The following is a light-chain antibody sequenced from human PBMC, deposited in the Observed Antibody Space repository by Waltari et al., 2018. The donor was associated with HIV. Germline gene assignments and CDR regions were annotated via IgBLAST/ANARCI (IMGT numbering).Light chain of an antibody. Sequence: DIVMTQSPDSLAVSLGERATINCKSSQSVLNSSSNKNSLAWYQQKSGQPPNLLIDWASTRESGVPERFSGSGSGTDFTLTISSLQAADVAVYYCQQHYTSPYTFGQGTKLEIK. CDR3: QQHYTSPYT. CDR1: QSVLNSSSNKNS. CDR2: WAS. J-gene: IGKJ2*01. V-gene: IGKV4-1*01.